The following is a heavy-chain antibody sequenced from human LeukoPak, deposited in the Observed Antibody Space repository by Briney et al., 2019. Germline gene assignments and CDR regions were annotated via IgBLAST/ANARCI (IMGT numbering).Heavy chain of an antibody. CDR1: GYLFSNYY. D-gene: IGHD6-6*01. CDR3: ARHSFKSSSSGGYYYYMDV. J-gene: IGHJ6*03. CDR2: IYPGDSDT. Sequence: GESLKISCQGSGYLFSNYYIGWARQMPGKGLEWMGIIYPGDSDTRYSPSFQGQVTISADKSISTAYLQWSSLTASDTAMYYCARHSFKSSSSGGYYYYMDVWGKGTTVTVSS. V-gene: IGHV5-51*01.